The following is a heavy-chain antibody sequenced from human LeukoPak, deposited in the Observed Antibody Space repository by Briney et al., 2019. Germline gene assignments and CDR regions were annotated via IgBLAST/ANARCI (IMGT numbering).Heavy chain of an antibody. Sequence: GGSLRLSCAASGFTFSSYAMSWVRQAPGKGLEWVSAISGRGGSTYYADSVKGRFTISRDNSKNTLYLQMNSLRAEDTAVYYCARDPQDDFWSGRGFDPWGQGTLVTVSS. D-gene: IGHD3-3*01. J-gene: IGHJ5*02. CDR1: GFTFSSYA. CDR2: ISGRGGST. CDR3: ARDPQDDFWSGRGFDP. V-gene: IGHV3-23*01.